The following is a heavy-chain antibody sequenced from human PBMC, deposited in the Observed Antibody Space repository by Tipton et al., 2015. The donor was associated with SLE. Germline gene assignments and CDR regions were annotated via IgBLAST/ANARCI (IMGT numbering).Heavy chain of an antibody. Sequence: QVQLVQSGAEVKKPGSSVKVSCKASGGTFSSYAISWVRQAPGQGLEWMGGIIPIFGTANYAQKFQGRVTITTDESTSTAYMELSSLRSEDTAVYYCARRGPYCGGDCYTNWYFDLWGRGTLVTVSS. J-gene: IGHJ2*01. CDR1: GGTFSSYA. CDR3: ARRGPYCGGDCYTNWYFDL. V-gene: IGHV1-69*01. CDR2: IIPIFGTA. D-gene: IGHD2-21*01.